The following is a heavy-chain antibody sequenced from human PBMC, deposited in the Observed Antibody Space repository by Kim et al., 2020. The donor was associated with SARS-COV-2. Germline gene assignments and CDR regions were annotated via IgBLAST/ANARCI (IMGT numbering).Heavy chain of an antibody. CDR3: ARPGDGSGREGD. V-gene: IGHV3-48*02. CDR1: GLPFRGYS. Sequence: GGSLRLSCAASGLPFRGYSMNWVRQAPGKGLEWVSYISSSGSTIYYADSVKGRFTISRDNAKTSLDLQMNSLRDADTAIYYCARPGDGSGREGDWGQGTLVTVSS. J-gene: IGHJ4*02. D-gene: IGHD3-10*01. CDR2: ISSSGSTI.